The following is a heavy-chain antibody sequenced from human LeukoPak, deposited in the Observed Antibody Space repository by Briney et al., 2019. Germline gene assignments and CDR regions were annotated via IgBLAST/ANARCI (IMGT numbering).Heavy chain of an antibody. CDR1: GFAFSNYA. J-gene: IGHJ4*02. V-gene: IGHV4-39*01. Sequence: GSLRLSCAASGFAFSNYAMSWIRQPPGRGLEWIGSIYSSGSTYYNPSLTSRVTISVDSSKNQFSLKLSSVTAADTAVYYCARPNQYCIGAGCYSGPYWGQGTLVTVSS. CDR3: ARPNQYCIGAGCYSGPY. CDR2: IYSSGST. D-gene: IGHD2-15*01.